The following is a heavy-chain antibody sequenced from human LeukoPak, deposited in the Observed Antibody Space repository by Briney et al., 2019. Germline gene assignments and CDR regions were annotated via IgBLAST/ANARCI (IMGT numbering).Heavy chain of an antibody. CDR1: GYTFTSYG. Sequence: ASVKVSCEASGYTFTSYGISWVRQAPGQGLEWMGWISAYNGNTNYAQKLQGRVTMTTNTYTSTAYMELRSLRSDDTAVYYCAILNWNYVRNFDYWGQGTLVTVSS. V-gene: IGHV1-18*01. CDR2: ISAYNGNT. J-gene: IGHJ4*02. CDR3: AILNWNYVRNFDY. D-gene: IGHD1-7*01.